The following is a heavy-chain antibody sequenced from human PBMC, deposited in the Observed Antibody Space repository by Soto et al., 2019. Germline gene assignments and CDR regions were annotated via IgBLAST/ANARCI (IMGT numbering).Heavy chain of an antibody. J-gene: IGHJ5*02. CDR1: GGTFSSYA. D-gene: IGHD4-4*01. CDR3: ASSLLLYSNYVSWFDP. Sequence: ASVKVSCKASGGTFSSYAISWVRQAPGQGLEWMGRIIPILGIANYAQKFQGRVTITADKSTSTAYMELSSLRSEDTAVYYCASSLLLYSNYVSWFDPWGQGTLVTVSS. CDR2: IIPILGIA. V-gene: IGHV1-69*04.